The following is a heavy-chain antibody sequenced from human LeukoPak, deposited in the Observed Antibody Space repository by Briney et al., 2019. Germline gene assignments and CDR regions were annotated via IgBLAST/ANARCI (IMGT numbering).Heavy chain of an antibody. V-gene: IGHV4-61*02. Sequence: SETLSLTCTVSGGSISSGSYYWSWIRQPAGKGLEWIGRIYTSGSTNYNPSLKSRVTISVDTSKNQFSLKLSSVTAADTAVYYCARPDNSTSFDYWGQGTLVTVSS. CDR3: ARPDNSTSFDY. D-gene: IGHD1-1*01. CDR2: IYTSGST. J-gene: IGHJ4*02. CDR1: GGSISSGSYY.